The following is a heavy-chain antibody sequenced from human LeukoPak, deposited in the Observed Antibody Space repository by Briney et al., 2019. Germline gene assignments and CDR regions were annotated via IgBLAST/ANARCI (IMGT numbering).Heavy chain of an antibody. CDR2: ISAYNGNT. CDR3: ARLREAYSLITMVRGAPNWFDP. CDR1: GYTFSNYG. Sequence: ASVKVSCKASGYTFSNYGFSWVRQAPGQGLEWMGWISAYNGNTNYAQKLQGRVTMTTDTSTSTAYMELRSLRSDDTAVYYCARLREAYSLITMVRGAPNWFDPWGQGTLVTVSS. D-gene: IGHD3-10*01. J-gene: IGHJ5*02. V-gene: IGHV1-18*01.